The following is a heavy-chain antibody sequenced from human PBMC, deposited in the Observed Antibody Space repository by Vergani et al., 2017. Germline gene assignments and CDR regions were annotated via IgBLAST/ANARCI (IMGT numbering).Heavy chain of an antibody. V-gene: IGHV1-2*02. J-gene: IGHJ5*02. D-gene: IGHD3/OR15-3a*01. CDR3: ARTPRVGLALRSLDWFDP. CDR1: GYTFTGYY. CDR2: INPNSGGT. Sequence: QVQLVQSGAEVKKPGASVKVSCKASGYTFTGYYMHWVRQAPGQGLEWMGWINPNSGGTNYAQKFQGRVTMTRDTSISTAYLELSRLRSDDTAVYYCARTPRVGLALRSLDWFDPWGQGTLVTVSS.